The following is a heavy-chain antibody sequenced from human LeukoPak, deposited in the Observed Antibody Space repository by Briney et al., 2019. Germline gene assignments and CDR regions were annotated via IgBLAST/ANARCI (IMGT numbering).Heavy chain of an antibody. CDR3: ARRGYCSGGXCXEFDY. V-gene: IGHV5-51*01. Sequence: GESLKISCKGSGYSFTSYWIGWVRQMPGKGLEWMGIIYPGDSDTRYXPSFQGQVTISADKSISTAYLQWSSLKASDTAMYYCARRGYCSGGXCXEFDYWGQGTLVTVSS. J-gene: IGHJ4*02. CDR2: IYPGDSDT. CDR1: GYSFTSYW. D-gene: IGHD2-15*01.